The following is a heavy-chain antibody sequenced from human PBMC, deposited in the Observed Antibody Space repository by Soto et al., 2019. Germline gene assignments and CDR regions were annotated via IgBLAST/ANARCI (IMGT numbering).Heavy chain of an antibody. Sequence: EVQLVQSGAEVKKPGESLRISCKGSGYSFTNYWIGWVRQMPGKGLEWMGIIYPGDSETRYSPSFQGQVTISVDKSISTAYLQWSSLKASDTAMYYCARRAIFGVDAFDVWGQGTMLTVSP. CDR2: IYPGDSET. J-gene: IGHJ3*01. V-gene: IGHV5-51*01. CDR1: GYSFTNYW. D-gene: IGHD3-3*01. CDR3: ARRAIFGVDAFDV.